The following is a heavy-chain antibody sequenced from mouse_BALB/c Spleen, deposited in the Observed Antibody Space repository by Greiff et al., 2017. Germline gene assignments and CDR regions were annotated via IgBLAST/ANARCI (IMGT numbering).Heavy chain of an antibody. Sequence: VQLKQSGPELVKPGASVKISCKASGYSFTGYFMNWVMQSHGKSLEWIGRINPYNGDTFYNQKFKGKATLTVDKSSSTAHMELRSLASEDSAVYYCATSYYYGTRDYAMDYWGQGTSVTVSS. J-gene: IGHJ4*01. D-gene: IGHD1-1*01. CDR1: GYSFTGYF. CDR2: INPYNGDT. CDR3: ATSYYYGTRDYAMDY. V-gene: IGHV1-20*02.